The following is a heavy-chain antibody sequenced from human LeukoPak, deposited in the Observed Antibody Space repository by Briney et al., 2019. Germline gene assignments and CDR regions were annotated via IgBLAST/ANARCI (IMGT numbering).Heavy chain of an antibody. V-gene: IGHV1-18*01. CDR2: ISAYNGNT. CDR1: GYTFTSYG. Sequence: ASVKVSCKASGYTFTSYGISWVRQAPRQGLEWMGWISAYNGNTNHAQKFQGRVTMTTDTSTSTAYMELRSLRSDDTAVYYCARFATDYGGKRGAFDIWGQGTMVTVSS. D-gene: IGHD4-23*01. J-gene: IGHJ3*02. CDR3: ARFATDYGGKRGAFDI.